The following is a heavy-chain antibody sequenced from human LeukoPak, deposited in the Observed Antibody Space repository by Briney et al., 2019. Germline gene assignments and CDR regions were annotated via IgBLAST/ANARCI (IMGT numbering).Heavy chain of an antibody. CDR3: ARLVVTATDDYSDH. Sequence: GGSLRLSCEASGFTFSIYTMNWVRQAPGKGLEWVSYIDSTSSTIYYADSVKGRFTISRDNAKNSLFLQMNSLRAEDTAVYYCARLVVTATDDYSDHWGQGTLVPVSS. D-gene: IGHD2-21*02. J-gene: IGHJ4*02. CDR2: IDSTSSTI. CDR1: GFTFSIYT. V-gene: IGHV3-48*04.